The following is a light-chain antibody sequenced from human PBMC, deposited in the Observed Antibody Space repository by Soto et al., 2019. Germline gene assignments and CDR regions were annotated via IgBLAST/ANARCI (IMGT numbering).Light chain of an antibody. CDR2: KAS. CDR1: QSISSW. V-gene: IGKV1-5*03. Sequence: DIQMTQSPSTLSASVGDRVIITCRASQSISSWLAWYQQKPGKAPKLLIYKASSLESGVPSTFSGSGSGTEFTLTISSLQPDDFATYYCQQHNSYPWTFGQGTKVEIK. CDR3: QQHNSYPWT. J-gene: IGKJ1*01.